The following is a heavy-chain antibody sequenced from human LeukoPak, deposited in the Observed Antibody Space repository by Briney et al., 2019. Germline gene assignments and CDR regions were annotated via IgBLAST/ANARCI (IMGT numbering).Heavy chain of an antibody. J-gene: IGHJ4*02. CDR3: ARSYYGSGSCLPKYYFDY. CDR2: INPNSGDT. CDR1: GYTFTSYY. V-gene: IGHV1-2*02. D-gene: IGHD3-10*01. Sequence: ASVKVSCKASGYTFTSYYMHWVRQAPGQGLQWMGWINPNSGDTESPQNFQGRVTMTRDTSISTAYMELSRLRSDDTAVYYCARSYYGSGSCLPKYYFDYRGQGTLVTVSS.